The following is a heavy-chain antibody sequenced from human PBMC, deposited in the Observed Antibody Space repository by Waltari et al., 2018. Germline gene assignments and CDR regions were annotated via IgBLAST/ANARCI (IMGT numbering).Heavy chain of an antibody. CDR1: GYSISSGYY. V-gene: IGHV4-38-2*01. J-gene: IGHJ5*02. Sequence: QVQLQESGPGLVKPSETLSLTCAVSGYSISSGYYWGWVRQPPGKGLEWIGSIYHSGSTYYNPSLKIRVTISVDTSKNQFSLKLSSVTAADTAVYYCARGTSLAVAGTCWFDPWGQGTLVTVSS. D-gene: IGHD6-19*01. CDR2: IYHSGST. CDR3: ARGTSLAVAGTCWFDP.